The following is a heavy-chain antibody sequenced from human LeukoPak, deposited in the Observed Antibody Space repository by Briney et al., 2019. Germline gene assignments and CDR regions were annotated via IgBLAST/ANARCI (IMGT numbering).Heavy chain of an antibody. CDR3: ARDRGGSPPYYYYMDV. V-gene: IGHV3-53*01. D-gene: IGHD5-24*01. J-gene: IGHJ6*03. Sequence: GGSLRLSCAASGFTVSSNYMSWVRQAPGKGLEWVSVIYSGGSTYYADSVKGRFTISRDNSKNTLYLQMNSLRAEDTAVYYCARDRGGSPPYYYYMDVWGKGTTVTVSS. CDR1: GFTVSSNY. CDR2: IYSGGST.